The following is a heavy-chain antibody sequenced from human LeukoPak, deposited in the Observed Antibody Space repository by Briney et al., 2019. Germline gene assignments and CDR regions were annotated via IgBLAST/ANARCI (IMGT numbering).Heavy chain of an antibody. V-gene: IGHV1-18*01. D-gene: IGHD6-19*01. Sequence: ASVKVSCKASGYTFTSYGISWVRQAPGQGPEWMGWISAYNGNTNYAQKLQGRVTMTTDTSTSTAYMELRSLRSDDTAVYYCARDVMSSGWYSFDYWGQGTLVTVSS. CDR1: GYTFTSYG. CDR2: ISAYNGNT. J-gene: IGHJ4*02. CDR3: ARDVMSSGWYSFDY.